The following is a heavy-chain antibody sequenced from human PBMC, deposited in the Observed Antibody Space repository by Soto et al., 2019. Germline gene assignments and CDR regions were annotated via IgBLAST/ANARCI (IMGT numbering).Heavy chain of an antibody. D-gene: IGHD3-9*01. V-gene: IGHV1-3*01. CDR1: GYTFTSYA. CDR3: ARAEDILTGYYYYYYYYGMDV. CDR2: INAGNGNT. J-gene: IGHJ6*02. Sequence: ASVKVSCKASGYTFTSYAMHWVRQAPGQRLEWMGWINAGNGNTKYSQKFQGRVTITRDTSASTAYMELSGLRSEDTAVYYCARAEDILTGYYYYYYYYGMDVWGQGTTVTV.